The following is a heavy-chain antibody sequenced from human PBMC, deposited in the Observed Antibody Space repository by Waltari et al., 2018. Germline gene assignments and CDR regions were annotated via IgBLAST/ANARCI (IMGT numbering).Heavy chain of an antibody. CDR1: GGSINSSY. J-gene: IGHJ3*02. D-gene: IGHD3-3*01. CDR3: ATSWIWSVGVSDTGPDAVDI. CDR2: VYYSGNA. Sequence: QVQLQESGPGLVKPSETLSLTCTVSGGSINSSYWSWIRQPPGKGLAWMSDVYYSGNANYNPSRMYRVTISLGTSRNQVSLKLRSVTAADTAVYYCATSWIWSVGVSDTGPDAVDIWGQGTMVTVSS. V-gene: IGHV4-59*01.